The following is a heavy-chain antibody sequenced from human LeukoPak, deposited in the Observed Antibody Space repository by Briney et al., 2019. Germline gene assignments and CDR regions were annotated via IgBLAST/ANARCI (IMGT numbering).Heavy chain of an antibody. CDR3: ARDVSGYGHFDY. CDR2: IYYSGNT. V-gene: IGHV4-31*03. Sequence: PSETLSLTCTVSGGSINSGGHYWSWIRQYPGKGLEWIGYIYYSGNTYYNPSLRSRIIMSVDTSRKQYSLRVNSVTAADTAMYYCARDVSGYGHFDYWGQGTLVTASS. CDR1: GGSINSGGHY. J-gene: IGHJ4*02. D-gene: IGHD5-12*01.